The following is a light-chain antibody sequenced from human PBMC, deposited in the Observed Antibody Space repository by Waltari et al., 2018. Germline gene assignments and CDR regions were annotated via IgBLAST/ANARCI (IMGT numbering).Light chain of an antibody. J-gene: IGLJ1*01. CDR1: SSDVGGSDS. Sequence: QSALTQPRSVSGSPGQSVPISCTGTSSDVGGSDSVSWYQQHPGKAPKLMIYDVNKRPSGVPDRLSGSKSGNTAFLTISGLQGEDEADYYCCSFAGSPPYVFGTGTKVTVL. CDR2: DVN. V-gene: IGLV2-11*01. CDR3: CSFAGSPPYV.